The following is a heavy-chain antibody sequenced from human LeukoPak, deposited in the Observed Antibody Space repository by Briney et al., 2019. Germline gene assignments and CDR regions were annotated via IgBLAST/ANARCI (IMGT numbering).Heavy chain of an antibody. CDR2: IWYDGSNK. Sequence: PGRSLRLSCAASGFTFSSYGMHWVRQAPGKGLEWEAVIWYDGSNKYYADSVKGRFTIFRDNSKNTLYLQMNSLRAEDTAVYYCARTPNYYGSGLPHYWGQGTLVTVSS. CDR3: ARTPNYYGSGLPHY. CDR1: GFTFSSYG. J-gene: IGHJ4*02. D-gene: IGHD3-10*01. V-gene: IGHV3-33*01.